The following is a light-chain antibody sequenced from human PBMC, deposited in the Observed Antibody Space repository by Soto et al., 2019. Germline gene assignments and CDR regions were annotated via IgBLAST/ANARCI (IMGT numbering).Light chain of an antibody. Sequence: DIVMTQSPDSLAVSLGERATINCKSSQSVLYSSNNKNYLAWYQQKPGQPPKLLIYWASTRESGVPDRFSGSGSGTDFTVTISSLQAEDVAVYYCQQYYSTPPYTVGQGTKLEIK. CDR1: QSVLYSSNNKNY. CDR2: WAS. J-gene: IGKJ2*01. CDR3: QQYYSTPPYT. V-gene: IGKV4-1*01.